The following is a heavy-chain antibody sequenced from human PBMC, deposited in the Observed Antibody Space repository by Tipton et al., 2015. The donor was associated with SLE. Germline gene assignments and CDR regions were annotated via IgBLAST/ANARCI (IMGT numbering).Heavy chain of an antibody. Sequence: QLVQSGAEVKKPGASVKVSCKASGYTFTSYWMHWVRQAPGQGLEWMGIINPNDGRSTYAQKFQGRVTVTRDTSTSTIYMEMSRLRSDDTAMYYCARTAYCRSPRCYQRYGMDVWGQGTTVTVSS. CDR1: GYTFTSYW. D-gene: IGHD2-2*01. CDR2: INPNDGRS. V-gene: IGHV1-46*01. J-gene: IGHJ6*02. CDR3: ARTAYCRSPRCYQRYGMDV.